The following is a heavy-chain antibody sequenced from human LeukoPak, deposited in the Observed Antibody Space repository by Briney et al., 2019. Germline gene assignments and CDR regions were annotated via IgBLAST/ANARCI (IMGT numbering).Heavy chain of an antibody. CDR2: IKQDGSEK. CDR3: GRASTSLREEPTAY. V-gene: IGHV3-7*01. J-gene: IGHJ4*02. D-gene: IGHD1-14*01. CDR1: GFTFSSYW. Sequence: GGSLRLSCAASGFTFSSYWMTWVRQAPGKGLEWVANIKQDGSEKFYVDSVKGRFTISRDNAKESLDLQMDRLRAEDTAVYYSGRASTSLREEPTAYWGQGTLVAVSS.